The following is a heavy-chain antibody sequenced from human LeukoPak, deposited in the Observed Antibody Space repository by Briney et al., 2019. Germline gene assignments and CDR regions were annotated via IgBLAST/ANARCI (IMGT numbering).Heavy chain of an antibody. CDR1: GFTFSDYY. D-gene: IGHD2-15*01. Sequence: GGSLRLSCAASGFTFSDYYMSWIRQAPGKGLEWVSAISGSGGSTYYADSVKGRFTISRDNSKNTLYLQMNSLRAEDTAVYYCAKGMYCSGGSCYSDAFDIWGQGTMVTVSS. CDR2: ISGSGGST. J-gene: IGHJ3*02. CDR3: AKGMYCSGGSCYSDAFDI. V-gene: IGHV3-23*01.